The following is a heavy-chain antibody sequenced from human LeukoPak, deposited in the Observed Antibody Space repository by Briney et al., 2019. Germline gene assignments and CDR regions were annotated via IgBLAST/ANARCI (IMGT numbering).Heavy chain of an antibody. CDR1: GGSISSGSYY. V-gene: IGHV4-61*02. J-gene: IGHJ5*02. CDR3: ARAPLGYCSSTSCYGNWFDP. CDR2: IYTSGST. D-gene: IGHD2-2*01. Sequence: SETLSLTCTVSGGSISSGSYYWSWIRQPAGKGLEWIGRIYTSGSTNYNPSLKSRVTISVDTSKNQFSLKLSSVTAADTAVYYCARAPLGYCSSTSCYGNWFDPWGQGILVTVSS.